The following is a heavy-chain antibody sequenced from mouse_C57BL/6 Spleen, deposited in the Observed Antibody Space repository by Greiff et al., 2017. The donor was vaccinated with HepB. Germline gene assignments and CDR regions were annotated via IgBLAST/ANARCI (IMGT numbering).Heavy chain of an antibody. CDR3: ARTYYGSHFDY. D-gene: IGHD1-1*01. CDR1: GYSITSGYD. V-gene: IGHV3-1*01. CDR2: ISYSGST. J-gene: IGHJ2*01. Sequence: EVKLVESGPGMVKPSQSLSLTCTVTGYSITSGYDWHWIRHFPGNKLEWMGYISYSGSTNYNPSLKSRISITHDTSKNHFFLKLNSVTTEDTATYYCARTYYGSHFDYWGQGTTLTVSS.